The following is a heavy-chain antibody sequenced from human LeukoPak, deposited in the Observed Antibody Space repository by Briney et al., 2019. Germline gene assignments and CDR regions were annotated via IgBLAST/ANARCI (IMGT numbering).Heavy chain of an antibody. CDR2: IYYSGST. D-gene: IGHD2-15*01. V-gene: IGHV4-59*01. J-gene: IGHJ4*02. Sequence: SETLSLTCTVSGGSISSYYWSWIRQPPGKGLEWNGYIYYSGSTNYNPSLKSRVTISVDTSKNQFSLKLSSVTAADTAVYYCARVDHPYCSGGSCYWGVFDYWGQGTLVTVSS. CDR3: ARVDHPYCSGGSCYWGVFDY. CDR1: GGSISSYY.